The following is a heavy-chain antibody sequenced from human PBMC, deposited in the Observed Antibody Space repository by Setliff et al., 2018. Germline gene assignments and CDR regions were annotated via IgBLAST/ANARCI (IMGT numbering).Heavy chain of an antibody. CDR3: ARVTGFLYIDV. Sequence: SETLSLTCTVSGGSISSSNDCWGWIRQPPGKGLEWIGSIYYSGRVNYNPSFESRVTISVDTSKNQFSLNLSSVTAADTAVYYCARVTGFLYIDVWGKGTTVTVSS. J-gene: IGHJ6*03. D-gene: IGHD3-3*01. V-gene: IGHV4-39*07. CDR2: IYYSGRV. CDR1: GGSISSSNDC.